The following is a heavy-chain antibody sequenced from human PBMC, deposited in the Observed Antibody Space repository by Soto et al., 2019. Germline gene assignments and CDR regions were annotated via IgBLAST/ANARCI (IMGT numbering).Heavy chain of an antibody. CDR3: ARGGWGHGDYAIYYNHLDA. D-gene: IGHD4-17*01. CDR1: GYIFATYA. CDR2: INGGNGDP. J-gene: IGHJ6*03. Sequence: QVQLVHSGTEVKRPGASVKVSCKASGYIFATYAMHWVRQAPGQRLERLGCINGGNGDPRYSQMFKGGVTITTDTSGGTAHLEVSSLGLEDWAVYYCARGGWGHGDYAIYYNHLDAWGKGTTVAVSS. V-gene: IGHV1-3*03.